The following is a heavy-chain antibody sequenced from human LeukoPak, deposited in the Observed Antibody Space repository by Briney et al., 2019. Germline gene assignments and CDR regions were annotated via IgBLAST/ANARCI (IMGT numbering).Heavy chain of an antibody. Sequence: PGGSLRLSCAASGFTFSSYWMHWVRQAPGKGLVWVSRINSDGSSTSYADSVKGRFTISRDNAKNTLYLQMNSLRAEDTAVYYCATESDYGYSSGWYGFDYWGQGTLVTVSS. J-gene: IGHJ4*02. D-gene: IGHD6-19*01. V-gene: IGHV3-74*01. CDR1: GFTFSSYW. CDR3: ATESDYGYSSGWYGFDY. CDR2: INSDGSST.